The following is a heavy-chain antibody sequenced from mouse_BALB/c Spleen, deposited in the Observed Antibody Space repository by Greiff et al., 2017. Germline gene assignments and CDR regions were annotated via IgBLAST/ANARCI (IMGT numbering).Heavy chain of an antibody. CDR3: ARGRTVVATRYAMDY. CDR1: GFTFNSYA. Sequence: EVQRVESGGGLVKPGGSLKLSCAASGFTFNSYAMSWVRQTPEKRLEWVASISSGGSTYYPDSVKGRFTISRDNARNILYLQMSSLRSEDTAMYYCARGRTVVATRYAMDYWGQGTSVTVSS. D-gene: IGHD1-1*01. J-gene: IGHJ4*01. CDR2: ISSGGST. V-gene: IGHV5-6-5*01.